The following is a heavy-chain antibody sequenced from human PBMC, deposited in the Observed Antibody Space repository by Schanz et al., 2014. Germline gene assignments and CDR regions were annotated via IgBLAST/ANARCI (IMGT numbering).Heavy chain of an antibody. Sequence: VQLLESGGGLVQPGRSLRLSCATSGLNFDYYGMNWVRQAPGKGLEWVANIGYDGSEKYYVDSVKGRFTISRDNAKNSMYLEMNSLRAEDTAVFYCAGAVATIRADSFDIGGQGTMVAVSS. D-gene: IGHD5-12*01. CDR3: AGAVATIRADSFDI. CDR1: GLNFDYYG. CDR2: IGYDGSEK. V-gene: IGHV3-33*03. J-gene: IGHJ3*02.